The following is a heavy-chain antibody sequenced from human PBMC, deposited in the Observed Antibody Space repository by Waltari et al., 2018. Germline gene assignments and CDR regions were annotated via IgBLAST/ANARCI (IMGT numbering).Heavy chain of an antibody. CDR3: ARHKPAVAGTDLDY. V-gene: IGHV4-38-2*01. D-gene: IGHD6-19*01. J-gene: IGHJ4*02. CDR2: IYHSGST. Sequence: QVQLQESGPGLVKPSETLSLTCAVSGYSISSGYYWGWIRQPPGKGLEWIGSIYHSGSTYYNPSLKSRVTISVDTSKNQFSLKLSSVTAADTAVYYCARHKPAVAGTDLDYWGQGTLVTVSS. CDR1: GYSISSGYY.